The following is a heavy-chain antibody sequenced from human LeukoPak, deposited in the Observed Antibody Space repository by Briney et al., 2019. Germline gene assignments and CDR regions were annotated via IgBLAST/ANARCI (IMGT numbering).Heavy chain of an antibody. CDR3: ARWGITMVRGDDYNWFDP. J-gene: IGHJ5*02. CDR2: IDPSDSYT. CDR1: GSSFTSYW. D-gene: IGHD3-10*01. Sequence: GESLQISCKGSGSSFTSYWISWVRQMPGKGLEWMGRIDPSDSYTNYSPSFQGHVTISADKSISTAYLQWSSLKASDTAMYYCARWGITMVRGDDYNWFDPWGQGTLVTVSS. V-gene: IGHV5-10-1*01.